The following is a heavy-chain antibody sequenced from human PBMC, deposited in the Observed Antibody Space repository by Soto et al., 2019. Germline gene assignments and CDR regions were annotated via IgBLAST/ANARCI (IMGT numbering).Heavy chain of an antibody. CDR3: ARRWGRTFDY. Sequence: PSETLSLTCTVSGGSISSDYWSWIRQPPGKGLEWIGYIYYSGSTNYNPSLKSRVTISVDTSKNQFSLKLSSVTAADTAVYYCARRWGRTFDYWGQGTLVTV. J-gene: IGHJ4*02. CDR2: IYYSGST. V-gene: IGHV4-59*08. CDR1: GGSISSDY. D-gene: IGHD7-27*01.